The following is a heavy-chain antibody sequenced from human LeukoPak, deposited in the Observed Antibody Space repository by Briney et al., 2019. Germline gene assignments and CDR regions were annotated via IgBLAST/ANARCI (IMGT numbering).Heavy chain of an antibody. J-gene: IGHJ4*02. CDR1: GFTFSSYV. Sequence: PGGSLRLSCAASGFTFSSYVMHWVRQAPGKGLEWVAVISYDGSNKYYADSVKGRFTVSRDNSKNTLYLQMNSLRAEDTAVYYCAKDSGYDYFDYWGQGTLVTVSS. CDR2: ISYDGSNK. V-gene: IGHV3-30*18. D-gene: IGHD5-12*01. CDR3: AKDSGYDYFDY.